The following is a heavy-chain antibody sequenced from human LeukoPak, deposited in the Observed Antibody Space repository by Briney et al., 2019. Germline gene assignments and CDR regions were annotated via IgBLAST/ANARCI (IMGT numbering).Heavy chain of an antibody. CDR3: ARVALRPIDYSNPEFDP. J-gene: IGHJ5*02. D-gene: IGHD4-11*01. V-gene: IGHV3-48*01. CDR2: ITSDSVTM. Sequence: GGSLRLSCAASGFTFSSYSMNWVRQAPGLGLEWVSYITSDSVTMFYADSVKGRFTASRDNAENSMYLQMNSLRAEDTAVYYCARVALRPIDYSNPEFDPWGQGTLVTVSS. CDR1: GFTFSSYS.